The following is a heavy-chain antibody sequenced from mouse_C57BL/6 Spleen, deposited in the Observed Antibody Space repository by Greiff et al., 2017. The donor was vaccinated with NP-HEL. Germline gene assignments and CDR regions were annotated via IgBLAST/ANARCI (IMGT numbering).Heavy chain of an antibody. J-gene: IGHJ2*01. CDR2: ISDGGSYT. D-gene: IGHD2-2*01. Sequence: DVKLVESGGGLVKPGGSLKLSCAASGFTFSSYAMSWVRQTPEKRLEWVATISDGGSYTYYPDNVKGRFTISRDNAKNNLYLQMSHLKSEDTAMYYCARGGYDEGNYFDYWGQGTTLTVSS. CDR3: ARGGYDEGNYFDY. CDR1: GFTFSSYA. V-gene: IGHV5-4*03.